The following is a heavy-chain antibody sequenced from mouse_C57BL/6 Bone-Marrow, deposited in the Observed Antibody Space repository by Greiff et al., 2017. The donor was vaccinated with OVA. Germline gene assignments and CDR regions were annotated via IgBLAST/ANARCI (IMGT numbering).Heavy chain of an antibody. CDR1: GFTFSSYG. Sequence: EVMLVESGGDLVKPGGSLKLSCAASGFTFSSYGMSWVRQTPDKRLEWVATISSGGSYTYYPDSVKGRFTISRDNAKNTLYLQMSSLKSEDTAMYYCARGFGYYGSSSDYWGQGTTLTVSS. V-gene: IGHV5-6*02. D-gene: IGHD1-1*01. J-gene: IGHJ2*01. CDR3: ARGFGYYGSSSDY. CDR2: ISSGGSYT.